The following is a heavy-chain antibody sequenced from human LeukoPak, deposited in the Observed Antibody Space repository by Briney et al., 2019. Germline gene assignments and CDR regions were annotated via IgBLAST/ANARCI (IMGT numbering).Heavy chain of an antibody. Sequence: SETLSLTCTVSGGSVSNNNFYWGWIRQSPGKGLEWIGIIYYSGITYYNPSLKSRVIMAVDTSKDQFSLQLNSVSAADTAVYYCARFWSSFDVFDIWGKGTMVTVSS. CDR3: ARFWSSFDVFDI. CDR2: IYYSGIT. J-gene: IGHJ3*02. CDR1: GGSVSNNNFY. D-gene: IGHD3-3*01. V-gene: IGHV4-39*01.